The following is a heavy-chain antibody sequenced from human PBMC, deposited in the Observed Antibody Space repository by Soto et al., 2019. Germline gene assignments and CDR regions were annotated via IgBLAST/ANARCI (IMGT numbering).Heavy chain of an antibody. V-gene: IGHV3-7*01. J-gene: IGHJ4*02. Sequence: EVQLVESGGGLVQPGGSLRLSCTASGFTFSDSWMTWVRQATGKGLEWVARIKPDESEKKYADSVKVRFSISRDNAKSSMDLQMGSLRCDDTAVYYCVRGGSNYASGGQGTLVVFSS. CDR3: VRGGSNYAS. CDR2: IKPDESEK. D-gene: IGHD4-4*01. CDR1: GFTFSDSW.